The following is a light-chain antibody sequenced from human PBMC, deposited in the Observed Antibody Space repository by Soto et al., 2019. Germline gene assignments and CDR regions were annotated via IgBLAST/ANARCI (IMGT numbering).Light chain of an antibody. J-gene: IGKJ1*01. CDR3: QQYESYWT. Sequence: DIPLTRAPCTFSPSFADRVTLTFRASQSVSSHLAWYQQKPGKAPKLLIYKASTLESGVPSRFSGSGSGTEFTLTISSLQPDDFATYYCQQYESYWTFGQGTKVDIK. V-gene: IGKV1-5*03. CDR1: QSVSSH. CDR2: KAS.